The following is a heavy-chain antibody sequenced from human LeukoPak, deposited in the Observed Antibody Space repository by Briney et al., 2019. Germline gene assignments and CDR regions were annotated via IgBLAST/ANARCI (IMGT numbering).Heavy chain of an antibody. J-gene: IGHJ5*02. Sequence: TLSLTCTVSGGSISSGGYYWSWIRQPPGKGLEWIGYIYHSGSTYYNPSLKSRVTISVDRSKNQFSLKLSSVTAADTAVYYCARAHIVVVPAAMEVNWFDPWGQGTLVTVSS. V-gene: IGHV4-30-2*01. D-gene: IGHD2-2*01. CDR1: GGSISSGGYY. CDR3: ARAHIVVVPAAMEVNWFDP. CDR2: IYHSGST.